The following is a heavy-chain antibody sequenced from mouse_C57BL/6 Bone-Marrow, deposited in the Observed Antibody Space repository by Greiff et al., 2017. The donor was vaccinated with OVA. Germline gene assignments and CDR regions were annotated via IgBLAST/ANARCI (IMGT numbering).Heavy chain of an antibody. CDR1: GYTFTDYY. CDR3: ARDSQLGPFAY. J-gene: IGHJ3*01. CDR2: INPNNGGT. Sequence: EVQLQQSGPELVKPGASVKISCKASGYTFTDYYMNWVKQSHGKSLEWIGDINPNNGGTSYNQKFKGKATLTVDKSSSTAYMELRSLTSEDSAVYYCARDSQLGPFAYWGQGTLVTVSA. V-gene: IGHV1-26*01. D-gene: IGHD4-1*02.